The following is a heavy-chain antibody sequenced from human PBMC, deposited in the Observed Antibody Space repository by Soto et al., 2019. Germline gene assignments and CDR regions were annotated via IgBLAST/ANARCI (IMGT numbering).Heavy chain of an antibody. CDR2: IIPIFGTA. J-gene: IGHJ5*02. D-gene: IGHD3-3*01. Sequence: ASVKVSCKASGGTFSSYAISWVRQAPGQGLEWMGGIIPIFGTANYAQKFQGRVTITADESTSTAYMELSSLRSEDTAVYYCAREEGTIFGVPRWDFDWFDPWGQGTLVTVSS. V-gene: IGHV1-69*13. CDR1: GGTFSSYA. CDR3: AREEGTIFGVPRWDFDWFDP.